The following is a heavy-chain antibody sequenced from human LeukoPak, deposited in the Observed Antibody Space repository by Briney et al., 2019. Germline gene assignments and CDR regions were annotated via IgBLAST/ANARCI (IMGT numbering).Heavy chain of an antibody. CDR1: GFAFNFYA. Sequence: GGSLRLSCAASGFAFNFYAMSWVRQAPGKGLQCVFTINANGINTYYADSVRGRFTISRDNSKDTLYLQLNSLRAEDTAIYFCAKPISGGLAVSADWFDPWGQGTLVIVSS. V-gene: IGHV3-23*01. CDR3: AKPISGGLAVSADWFDP. CDR2: INANGINT. D-gene: IGHD6-19*01. J-gene: IGHJ5*02.